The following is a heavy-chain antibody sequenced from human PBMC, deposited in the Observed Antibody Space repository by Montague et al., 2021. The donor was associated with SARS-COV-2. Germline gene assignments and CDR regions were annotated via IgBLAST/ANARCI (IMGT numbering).Heavy chain of an antibody. CDR2: IYYSGST. V-gene: IGHV4-31*03. J-gene: IGHJ2*01. CDR1: GGSISSGGYY. Sequence: TLSLTCTVSGGSISSGGYYWSWIRQHPGKGLEWIGYIYYSGSTYYNPSLKSRVTISVDTSKNQFSLKLSSVTAADTAVYYCARVHIVVVTAMRYFDLWRRGTLVTVSS. CDR3: ARVHIVVVTAMRYFDL. D-gene: IGHD2-21*02.